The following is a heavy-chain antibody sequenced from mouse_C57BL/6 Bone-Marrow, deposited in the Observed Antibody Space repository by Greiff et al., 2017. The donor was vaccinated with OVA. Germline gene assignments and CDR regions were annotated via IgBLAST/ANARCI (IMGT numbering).Heavy chain of an antibody. J-gene: IGHJ2*01. Sequence: EVMLVESGGGLVKPGGSLKLSCAASGFTFSDYGMHWVRQAPEKGLEWVAYISSGSSTIYYADTVKGRFTISRDNAKNTLFLQMTSLRSEDTAMYYCARGRIYYGSSSFDYWGQGTTLTVSS. V-gene: IGHV5-17*01. D-gene: IGHD1-1*01. CDR3: ARGRIYYGSSSFDY. CDR2: ISSGSSTI. CDR1: GFTFSDYG.